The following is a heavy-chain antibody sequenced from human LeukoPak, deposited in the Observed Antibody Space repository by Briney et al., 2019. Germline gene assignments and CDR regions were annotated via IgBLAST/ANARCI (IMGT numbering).Heavy chain of an antibody. Sequence: SETLSLTCTVSGGSVSSGFYYWSWIRQPAGKGLEWIGRIYTTGSTNYSPSLKSRVTISVDTSKNQFSLQLTSVTPEDTAVYYCARGGLISLANTPLGAFDIWGQGTMVSVSS. D-gene: IGHD4/OR15-4a*01. J-gene: IGHJ3*02. CDR1: GGSVSSGFYY. V-gene: IGHV4-61*02. CDR2: IYTTGST. CDR3: ARGGLISLANTPLGAFDI.